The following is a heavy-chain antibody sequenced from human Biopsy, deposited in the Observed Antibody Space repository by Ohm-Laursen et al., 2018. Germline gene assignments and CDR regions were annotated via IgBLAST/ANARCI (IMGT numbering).Heavy chain of an antibody. D-gene: IGHD5-12*01. Sequence: PSETLSLTCPVSGDSISSGGNYWSWIRQFPGKGLEWIAYIYHTGSTYYNPSLKSRLSIAIDTSKNQFSVSLRSVTAADTAVYYCARADMVTTIVDYWGQGTLVTVSS. V-gene: IGHV4-31*03. J-gene: IGHJ4*02. CDR1: GDSISSGGNY. CDR3: ARADMVTTIVDY. CDR2: IYHTGST.